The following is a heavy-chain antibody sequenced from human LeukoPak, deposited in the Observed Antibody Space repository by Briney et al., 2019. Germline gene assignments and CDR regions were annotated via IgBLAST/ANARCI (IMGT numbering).Heavy chain of an antibody. CDR3: ARGTITTVTDS. CDR2: IYYSGST. V-gene: IGHV4-59*01. J-gene: IGHJ4*02. Sequence: PSETVSLTCTVSGGSISSYYRSWIRQPPGKGLEWIGYIYYSGSTNYNPSLKSRVTISVDTSKNQFSLKLSSVTAADTAVYYCARGTITTVTDSWGPGTLVTVSS. CDR1: GGSISSYY. D-gene: IGHD4-17*01.